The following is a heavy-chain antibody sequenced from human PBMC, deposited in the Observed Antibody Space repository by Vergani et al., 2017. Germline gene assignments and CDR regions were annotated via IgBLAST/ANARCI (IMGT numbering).Heavy chain of an antibody. J-gene: IGHJ5*02. CDR2: IYYSGST. Sequence: QLQLQESGPGLVKPSATLSLTCSVSGVSIRSSNYYWGWIRQPPGKGLEWIASIYYSGSTYYNPSLKSRVTISGDTSKNQFSLKLSSVTAADTAVYFCARHSTMDWLVKLGWIDPWGQGILLTVSS. CDR3: ARHSTMDWLVKLGWIDP. D-gene: IGHD6-19*01. CDR1: GVSIRSSNYY. V-gene: IGHV4-39*01.